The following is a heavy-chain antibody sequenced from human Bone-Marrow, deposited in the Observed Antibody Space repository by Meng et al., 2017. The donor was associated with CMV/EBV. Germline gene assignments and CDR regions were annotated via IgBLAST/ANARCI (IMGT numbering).Heavy chain of an antibody. Sequence: QGQLTRWGEGLLKPSETLSLTCAVYGGSFSGYYWSWIRQPPGKGLEWIAEINHSGNTNYNPSLKSRVTISVDTSKNQFSLKLSSVTAADTAVYYCATVGLGMNWFDPWGQGTLVTVSS. CDR3: ATVGLGMNWFDP. CDR1: GGSFSGYY. CDR2: INHSGNT. J-gene: IGHJ5*02. V-gene: IGHV4-34*01.